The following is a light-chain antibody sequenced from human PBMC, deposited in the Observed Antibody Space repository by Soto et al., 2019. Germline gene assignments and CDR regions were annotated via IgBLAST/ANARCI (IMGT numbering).Light chain of an antibody. CDR2: GAS. CDR1: QSVSTNY. J-gene: IGKJ3*01. V-gene: IGKV3-20*01. CDR3: HQFASIPIP. Sequence: EIVLTQSPGTLSLSPGDRATLSCRASQSVSTNYLAWYQQKLGQAPRLLIYGASSRATGIPDRFSGNGCGTDFTLPISTLEAIDFVLYYCHQFASIPIPFGPGTKVDIK.